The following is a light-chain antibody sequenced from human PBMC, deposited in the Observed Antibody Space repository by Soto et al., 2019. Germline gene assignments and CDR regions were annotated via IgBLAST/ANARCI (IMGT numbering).Light chain of an antibody. CDR1: QKINNW. CDR2: KAS. CDR3: QQYEIYPIT. V-gene: IGKV1-5*03. J-gene: IGKJ5*01. Sequence: DIQMTQSPSTLSASVGDRVTITCRASQKINNWLAWYQQKPGKAPKLLIYKASSLESGVPSRFSGSGSGTEFTLTISSLQPDDFAADYCQQYEIYPITFGQGTRLEIK.